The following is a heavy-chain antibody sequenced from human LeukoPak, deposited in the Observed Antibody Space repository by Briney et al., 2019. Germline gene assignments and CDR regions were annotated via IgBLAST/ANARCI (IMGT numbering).Heavy chain of an antibody. Sequence: GGSLRLSCAASGFTFSRYWMHWVRQAPGKGLMWVSRISPDGSTTLYADSVKGRFTISRDNAKNTLYLQMNSLGAEDTAVYYCTRGNYYGMDVWGQGTTVTVSS. J-gene: IGHJ6*02. CDR2: ISPDGSTT. CDR3: TRGNYYGMDV. CDR1: GFTFSRYW. V-gene: IGHV3-74*03.